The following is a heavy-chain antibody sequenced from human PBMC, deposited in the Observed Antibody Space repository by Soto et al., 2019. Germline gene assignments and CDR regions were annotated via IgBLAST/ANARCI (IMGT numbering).Heavy chain of an antibody. D-gene: IGHD3-3*01. CDR2: ISGSGGST. CDR1: GFTFSSYA. J-gene: IGHJ3*02. V-gene: IGHV3-23*01. Sequence: GGSLRLSCAASGFTFSSYAMSWVRQAPGKGLEWVSAISGSGGSTYYADSVKGRFTISRDNSKNTLYLQMNSLRAEDTAVYYCAKDGENGDFLYDFGQGGDAFDIWGQGTMVTVSS. CDR3: AKDGENGDFLYDFGQGGDAFDI.